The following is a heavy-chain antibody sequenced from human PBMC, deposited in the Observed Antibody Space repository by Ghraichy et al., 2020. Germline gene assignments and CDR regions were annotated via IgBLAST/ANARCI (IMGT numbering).Heavy chain of an antibody. CDR3: AKGIGSSSWENVDY. CDR1: GFTFDDYA. Sequence: GGSLRLSCAASGFTFDDYAMHWVRQAPGKGLEWVSGISWNSGSVAYADSVKGRFTISRDNAKNSLYLQMNSLRAEDTALYYCAKGIGSSSWENVDYWGQGTLVTVSS. CDR2: ISWNSGSV. J-gene: IGHJ4*02. V-gene: IGHV3-9*01. D-gene: IGHD6-6*01.